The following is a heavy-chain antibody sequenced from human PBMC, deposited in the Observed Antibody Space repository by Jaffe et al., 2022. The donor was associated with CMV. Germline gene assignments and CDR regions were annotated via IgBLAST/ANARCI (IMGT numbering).Heavy chain of an antibody. V-gene: IGHV3-48*03. CDR2: TSNSGRVI. CDR1: GFSFNAYE. Sequence: EVQLVESGGGLVQPGGSLRLSCAASGFSFNAYEMNWVRQAPGKGLEWVAYTSNSGRVIDYAESVKGRFTMSRDNAENSVYLQMESLRAEDTAIYYCARGGRGRSRHAWFDPWGQGTLVTVSS. CDR3: ARGGRGRSRHAWFDP. D-gene: IGHD3-16*02. J-gene: IGHJ5*02.